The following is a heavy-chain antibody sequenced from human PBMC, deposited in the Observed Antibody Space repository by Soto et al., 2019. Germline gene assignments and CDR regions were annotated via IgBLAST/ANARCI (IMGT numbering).Heavy chain of an antibody. D-gene: IGHD2-2*01. CDR2: INHSGST. CDR3: ARVGVVVPASDQAPDDY. CDR1: GGSFSGYY. V-gene: IGHV4-34*01. J-gene: IGHJ4*02. Sequence: QVQLQQWGAGLLKPSETLSLTCAVYGGSFSGYYWSWIRQPPGKGLEWIGEINHSGSTNYNPSLKSRVTISVDMSKNQFSLKLSSVTAADTAVYYCARVGVVVPASDQAPDDYWGQGTLVTVSS.